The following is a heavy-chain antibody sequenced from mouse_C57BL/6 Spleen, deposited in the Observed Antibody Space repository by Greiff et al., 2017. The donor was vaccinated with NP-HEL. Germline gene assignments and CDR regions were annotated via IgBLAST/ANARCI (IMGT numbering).Heavy chain of an antibody. J-gene: IGHJ4*01. CDR1: GFTFSSYG. V-gene: IGHV5-6*01. D-gene: IGHD2-4*01. CDR3: ASSYDYDVRYYAMDY. CDR2: ISSGGSYT. Sequence: EVQLVESGGDLVKPGGSLKLSCAASGFTFSSYGMSWVRQTPDKRLEWVATISSGGSYTYYPDSVKGRFTISRDNAKNTLYLQMSSLKSEDTAMYYCASSYDYDVRYYAMDYWGQGTSVTVSS.